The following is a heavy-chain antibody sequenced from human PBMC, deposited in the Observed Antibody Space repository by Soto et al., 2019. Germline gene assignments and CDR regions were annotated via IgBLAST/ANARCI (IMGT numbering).Heavy chain of an antibody. CDR3: AKDKWFRGETNYYGMDV. V-gene: IGHV3-30*18. D-gene: IGHD3-10*01. J-gene: IGHJ6*02. Sequence: GGSLRLSCAASGFTFSSYGMHWVRQAPGKGLEWVAVISYDGSNKYYADSVKGRFTISRDNSKNTLYLQMNSLRAEDTAVYYCAKDKWFRGETNYYGMDVWGQGTTVTVSS. CDR2: ISYDGSNK. CDR1: GFTFSSYG.